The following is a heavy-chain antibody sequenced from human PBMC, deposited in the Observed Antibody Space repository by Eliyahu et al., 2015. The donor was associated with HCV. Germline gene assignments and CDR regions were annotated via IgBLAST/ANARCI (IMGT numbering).Heavy chain of an antibody. J-gene: IGHJ6*02. Sequence: EVQLXESGGGLVQPGGSLRLSCXASGFTXXXYWMHWVRQAPGKGLVWVSRINSDGSSTSYADSVKGRFTISRDNAKNTLYLQMNSLRAEDTAVYYCARVGYYYYYGMDVWGQGTTVTVSS. CDR3: ARVGYYYYYGMDV. CDR2: INSDGSST. V-gene: IGHV3-74*01. CDR1: GFTXXXYW.